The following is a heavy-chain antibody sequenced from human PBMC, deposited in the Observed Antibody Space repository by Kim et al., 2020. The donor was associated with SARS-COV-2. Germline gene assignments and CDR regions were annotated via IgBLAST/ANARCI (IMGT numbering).Heavy chain of an antibody. V-gene: IGHV3-73*01. D-gene: IGHD6-13*01. J-gene: IGHJ4*02. CDR3: TRHLADTSGPLMGRDY. Sequence: GGSLRLSCAASGFTFSGSAMHWVRQASGKGLEWVGRIRSKANSYATEYAASVKGRFTISRDDSKNTAYLQMNSLKTEDTAVYYCTRHLADTSGPLMGRDYWGQGTLVTVSS. CDR2: IRSKANSYAT. CDR1: GFTFSGSA.